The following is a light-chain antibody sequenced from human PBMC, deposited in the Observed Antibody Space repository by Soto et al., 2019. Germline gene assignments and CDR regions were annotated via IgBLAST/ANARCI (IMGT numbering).Light chain of an antibody. V-gene: IGLV1-40*01. CDR2: GNT. Sequence: QSVLTQPPSVSGAPGQRVTISCTGSSSNIGAGYDVYWYQQLPGTAPKLLIYGNTNRPSGVPDRFSGSKSGTSASLAITGLQAEDEADYYCQSYDSSLRGVFGGGTKVTVL. CDR1: SSNIGAGYD. CDR3: QSYDSSLRGV. J-gene: IGLJ2*01.